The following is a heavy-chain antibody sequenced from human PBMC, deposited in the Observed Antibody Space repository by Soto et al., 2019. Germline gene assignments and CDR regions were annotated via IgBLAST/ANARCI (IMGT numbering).Heavy chain of an antibody. CDR2: INGDGSST. CDR1: RFTFSDYW. J-gene: IGHJ4*02. CDR3: AREAASGLHFGY. Sequence: EVQLVESGGGLVQPGGSLRLSCAASRFTFSDYWMHWVRQVPRKGLVWVSRINGDGSSTTYADSVKGRSTISRDNAKNTLYLQVDSLRAEATAVYYCAREAASGLHFGYWGQGILVTVSS. V-gene: IGHV3-74*03.